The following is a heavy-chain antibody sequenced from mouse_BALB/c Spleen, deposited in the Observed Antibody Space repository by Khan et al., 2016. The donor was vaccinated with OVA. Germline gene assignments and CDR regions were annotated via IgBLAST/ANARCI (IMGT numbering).Heavy chain of an antibody. Sequence: QVQLQQSGAQLARPGASVKLSCKASGYTFTDYYINWMRQRTGQGLEWIGEIYPGSDNTYYNENFKGRATLTVDKSSNTAYMEFSSLTSVDSAVDFCAREWAAWFPYWGQGTLVTVSA. CDR2: IYPGSDNT. CDR1: GYTFTDYY. V-gene: IGHV1-77*01. CDR3: AREWAAWFPY. J-gene: IGHJ3*01.